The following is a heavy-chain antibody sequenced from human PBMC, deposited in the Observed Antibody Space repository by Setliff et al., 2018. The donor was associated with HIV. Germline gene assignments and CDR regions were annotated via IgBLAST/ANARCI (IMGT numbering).Heavy chain of an antibody. CDR1: GGSISSYY. Sequence: SETLSLTCTVSGGSISSYYWSWIRQPPGKGLEWIGYIYYSGSTNYNPSLKSRVTISVDTSKNQFSLKLSSVTAADTAVYYCSRGRAKITMVQDDLGVALFDYWGQGALVTVSS. V-gene: IGHV4-59*12. CDR3: SRGRAKITMVQDDLGVALFDY. J-gene: IGHJ4*02. CDR2: IYYSGST. D-gene: IGHD3-10*01.